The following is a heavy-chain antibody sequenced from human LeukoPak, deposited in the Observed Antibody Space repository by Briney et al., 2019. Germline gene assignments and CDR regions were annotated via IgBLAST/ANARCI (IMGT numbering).Heavy chain of an antibody. CDR3: ARDYNC. J-gene: IGHJ4*02. V-gene: IGHV3-11*01. CDR2: ISPSGTVI. Sequence: RGSLRLSCSASGFTFSEYYVSCIPQAFEGRLGWVSYISPSGTVIYYGDSVKGRFTISRDNANKSLYLQMNSLRAEDTAVYYCARDYNCWGQGTLVTVSS. CDR1: GFTFSEYY. D-gene: IGHD3-10*01.